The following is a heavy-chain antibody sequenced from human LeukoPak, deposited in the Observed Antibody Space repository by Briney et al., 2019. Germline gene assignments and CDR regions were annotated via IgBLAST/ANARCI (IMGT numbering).Heavy chain of an antibody. J-gene: IGHJ2*01. CDR2: IYYSGGT. D-gene: IGHD3-22*01. V-gene: IGHV4-59*01. Sequence: PSETLSLTCTVSGGSISSYYWSWIRQPPGKGLEWIGYIYYSGGTNYNPSLKSRVTISVDTSKNQFSLKLSSVTAADTAVYYCARPPADYYDSSNWYFDLWGRGTLVTVSS. CDR3: ARPPADYYDSSNWYFDL. CDR1: GGSISSYY.